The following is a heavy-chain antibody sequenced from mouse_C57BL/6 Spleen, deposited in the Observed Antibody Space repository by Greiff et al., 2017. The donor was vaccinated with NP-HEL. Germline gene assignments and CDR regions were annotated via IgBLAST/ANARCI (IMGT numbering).Heavy chain of an antibody. CDR1: GFNIKDDY. J-gene: IGHJ2*01. CDR3: TTEVTTTGDY. V-gene: IGHV14-4*01. CDR2: IDPENGDT. Sequence: EVQLQQSGAELVRPGASVKLSCTASGFNIKDDYMHWVKQRPEQGLEWIGWIDPENGDTEYASKLQGKATITADTSSNTAYLQLSSLTSEDTAVYYCTTEVTTTGDYWGQGTTLTVSS. D-gene: IGHD2-2*01.